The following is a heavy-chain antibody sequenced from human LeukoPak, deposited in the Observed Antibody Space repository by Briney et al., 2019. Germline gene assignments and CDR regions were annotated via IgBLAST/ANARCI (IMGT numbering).Heavy chain of an antibody. D-gene: IGHD3-22*01. CDR2: IYPGDSDT. Sequence: GEPLKISCKGSGYSFTSYWIGWVRQMPGKGLEWMGIIYPGDSDTRYSPSFQGQVTISADKSISTAYLQWSSLKASDTAMYYCASQAHYDSSGYYYVNWGQGTLVTVSS. CDR1: GYSFTSYW. CDR3: ASQAHYDSSGYYYVN. J-gene: IGHJ4*02. V-gene: IGHV5-51*01.